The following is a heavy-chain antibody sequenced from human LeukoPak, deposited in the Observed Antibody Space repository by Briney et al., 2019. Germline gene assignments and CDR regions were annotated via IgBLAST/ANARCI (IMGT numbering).Heavy chain of an antibody. CDR2: IRSKANSYAT. J-gene: IGHJ6*03. CDR1: GFTFSGSA. CDR3: TRQYYERSGSYYYYMDV. V-gene: IGHV3-73*01. D-gene: IGHD3-22*01. Sequence: GGSLRLSCAASGFTFSGSAMHWVRQASGKGLEWVGRIRSKANSYATAYAASVKGRFTISRDDSKNTAYLQMNSLKTEDTAVYYCTRQYYERSGSYYYYMDVWGKGTTVTISS.